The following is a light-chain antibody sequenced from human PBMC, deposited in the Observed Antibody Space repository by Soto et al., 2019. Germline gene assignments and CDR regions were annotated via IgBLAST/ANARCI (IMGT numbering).Light chain of an antibody. CDR2: HNS. Sequence: QSALTQPPSVSGAPGQRVTISCTGSSSNIGAGYDVHWYQQLPGTAPKLLIYHNSDRPSGVPDRFSGSKSGTSASLAITGLRAEDEADYYCQSYDSGLSAFYVFGIGTKVTVL. J-gene: IGLJ1*01. V-gene: IGLV1-40*01. CDR3: QSYDSGLSAFYV. CDR1: SSNIGAGYD.